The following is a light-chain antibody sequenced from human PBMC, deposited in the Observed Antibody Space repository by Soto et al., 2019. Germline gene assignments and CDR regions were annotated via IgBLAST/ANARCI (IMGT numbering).Light chain of an antibody. Sequence: EILMTQSPSTLSVSPWERVTFSCMASQSVSYYLAWYQQKPGQAPRLLIYDASTRATGIPVRFSGSGSGTEFTLTISSLQSEDFGVYYCQQNKDWPGTFGQGTKVDI. J-gene: IGKJ1*01. V-gene: IGKV3-15*01. CDR1: QSVSYY. CDR3: QQNKDWPGT. CDR2: DAS.